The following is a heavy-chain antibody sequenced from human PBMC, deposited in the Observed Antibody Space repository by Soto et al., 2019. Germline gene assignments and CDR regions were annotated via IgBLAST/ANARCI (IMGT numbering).Heavy chain of an antibody. Sequence: QVQLQESGPGLMKPSGTLSPTCAVSGGSISTNWWSWVRQPPGKGLEWIGEIYHSGATNYNPSLKNRVTMSVDKSQNHLALNLNAVTAADTAVYYCARHIAVSGTRGFDFWGHGTLVTVSS. J-gene: IGHJ4*01. D-gene: IGHD6-19*01. CDR3: ARHIAVSGTRGFDF. CDR1: GGSISTNW. CDR2: IYHSGAT. V-gene: IGHV4-4*02.